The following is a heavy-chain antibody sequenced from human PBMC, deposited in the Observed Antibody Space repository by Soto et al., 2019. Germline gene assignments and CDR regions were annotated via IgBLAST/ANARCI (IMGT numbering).Heavy chain of an antibody. V-gene: IGHV1-3*04. CDR1: GYTFTSYA. D-gene: IGHD2-15*01. CDR3: ARDRGGYCSGGSCSEAWFDP. CDR2: INTGNGYT. Sequence: ASVKVSCKASGYTFTSYAVHWVRQAPGQRLEWMGWINTGNGYTKYSQKFQARVTITRDTSASTSYMQLSRLRSEDTAVYYCARDRGGYCSGGSCSEAWFDPWGQGTLVTVSS. J-gene: IGHJ5*02.